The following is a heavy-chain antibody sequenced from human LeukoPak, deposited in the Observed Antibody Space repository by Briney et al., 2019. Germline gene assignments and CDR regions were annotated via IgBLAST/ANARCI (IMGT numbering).Heavy chain of an antibody. D-gene: IGHD1-26*01. V-gene: IGHV1-46*01. CDR1: GYTFTTYY. Sequence: ASVKVSCKASGYTFTTYYMHWVRLAPGQGLEWMGIINTSGGTTTYAQKFQGRVTMTRDTSTSTVYMDLGSLRSEDTAIYYCAQRQGPMSGTYDYFDPWGQGALVTVSS. J-gene: IGHJ5*02. CDR3: AQRQGPMSGTYDYFDP. CDR2: INTSGGTT.